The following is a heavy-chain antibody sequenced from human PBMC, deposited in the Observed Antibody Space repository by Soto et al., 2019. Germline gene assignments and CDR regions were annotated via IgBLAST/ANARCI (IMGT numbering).Heavy chain of an antibody. CDR3: ARVPKAGKWLIHYYYYYGMDV. D-gene: IGHD6-19*01. J-gene: IGHJ6*02. CDR1: GGSISSSSYY. Sequence: SAPLSLTCTVSGGSISSSSYYWSWIRQPPGKGLEWIGRIYYSGSTYYNPPLKSQVPISVDTSKNQFSLKLSSVTAADTAVYYCARVPKAGKWLIHYYYYYGMDVWGQGTTVTVSS. V-gene: IGHV4-39*01. CDR2: IYYSGST.